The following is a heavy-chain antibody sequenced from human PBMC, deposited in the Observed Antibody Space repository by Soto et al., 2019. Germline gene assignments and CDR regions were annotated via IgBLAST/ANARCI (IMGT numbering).Heavy chain of an antibody. D-gene: IGHD3-3*01. CDR2: ISYDGSNK. Sequence: GGSLRLSCAASGFTFSSYGMHWVRQAPGKGLEWVAVISYDGSNKYYADSVKGRFTISRDNSKNTLYLQMNSLRAEDTAVYYCAKDHYDFWSGYLGSFDYWGQGTLVTVSS. J-gene: IGHJ4*02. CDR1: GFTFSSYG. CDR3: AKDHYDFWSGYLGSFDY. V-gene: IGHV3-30*18.